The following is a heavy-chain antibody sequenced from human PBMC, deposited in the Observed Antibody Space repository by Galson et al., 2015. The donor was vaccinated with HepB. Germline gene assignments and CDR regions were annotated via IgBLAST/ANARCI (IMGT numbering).Heavy chain of an antibody. Sequence: SLRLSCAASGFTVSSNYMSWVRQAPGKGLEWVSVIYSGGSTYYADSVKGRFTISRDNSKNTLYLQMNSLRAEDTAMYYCARDTQFTAFDIWGQGTIVTVSS. CDR3: ARDTQFTAFDI. CDR2: IYSGGST. V-gene: IGHV3-53*01. CDR1: GFTVSSNY. D-gene: IGHD4-11*01. J-gene: IGHJ3*02.